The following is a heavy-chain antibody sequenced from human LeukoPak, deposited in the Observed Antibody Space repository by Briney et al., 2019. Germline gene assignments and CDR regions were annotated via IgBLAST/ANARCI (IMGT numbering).Heavy chain of an antibody. V-gene: IGHV3-43*02. CDR2: ISEDSDT. J-gene: IGHJ4*02. CDR3: ARVRTAMEIGAY. D-gene: IGHD5-18*01. CDR1: GFTFGDFA. Sequence: GGSLRLSCAASGFTFGDFAMHWVRQAPGKGLEWVSLISEDSDTYYGGSVKGRFTVSRDNSKNSLYLQMNSLRTEDTGLYYCARVRTAMEIGAYWGQGTLVTVSS.